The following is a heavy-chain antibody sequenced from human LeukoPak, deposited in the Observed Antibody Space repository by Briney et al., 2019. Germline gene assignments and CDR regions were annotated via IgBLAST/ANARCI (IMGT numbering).Heavy chain of an antibody. J-gene: IGHJ6*02. CDR1: GGSFSSGSYY. Sequence: PSETLSLTCTVSGGSFSSGSYYWSWIRQPPGKGLEWIGYIYYSGSTNYNPSLKSRVTISVDTSKNQFSLKLSSVTAADTAVYYCARTYYYDSSGYYYEYYYYYGMDVWGQGTTVTVSS. CDR2: IYYSGST. D-gene: IGHD3-22*01. V-gene: IGHV4-61*01. CDR3: ARTYYYDSSGYYYEYYYYYGMDV.